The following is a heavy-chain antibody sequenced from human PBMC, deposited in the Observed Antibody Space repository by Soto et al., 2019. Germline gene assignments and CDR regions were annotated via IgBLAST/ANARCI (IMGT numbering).Heavy chain of an antibody. CDR3: AREPLRNYDSSGYYYFFERTERDAFDI. CDR2: IIPIFGTA. J-gene: IGHJ3*02. D-gene: IGHD3-22*01. V-gene: IGHV1-69*13. CDR1: GGTFSSYA. Sequence: ASVKVSCKASGGTFSSYAISWVRQAPGQGLEWMGGIIPIFGTANYAQKFQGRVTITADESTSTAYMELSSLRSEDTAVYYCAREPLRNYDSSGYYYFFERTERDAFDIWGQGTMVTVSS.